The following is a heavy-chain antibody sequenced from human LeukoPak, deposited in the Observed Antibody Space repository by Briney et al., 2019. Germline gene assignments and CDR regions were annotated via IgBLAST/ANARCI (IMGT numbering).Heavy chain of an antibody. CDR3: ARGRGTYYDNWFDP. J-gene: IGHJ5*02. CDR2: IYTSGST. V-gene: IGHV4-4*07. CDR1: GDSISTYY. Sequence: PSETLSLTCSVSGDSISTYYWSWIRQPAGKGLEWIGRIYTSGSTNYNPSLKSRVTISVDTSKNQFSLKLSSVTAADTAVYYCARGRGTYYDNWFDPWGQGTLVTVSS. D-gene: IGHD3-3*01.